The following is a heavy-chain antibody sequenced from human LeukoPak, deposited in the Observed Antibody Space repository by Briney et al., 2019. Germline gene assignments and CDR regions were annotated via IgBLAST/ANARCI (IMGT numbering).Heavy chain of an antibody. V-gene: IGHV4-4*02. J-gene: IGHJ4*02. Sequence: PSETLSLTCAVSGVSISSNLWWTWVRQPPGKGLEWIAEIHHSGSINYNPSLKSRVTISVDKAKNQFSLNLNSVTAADTAVYYCARGGDRSFDYWGQGTLVAVSS. CDR2: IHHSGSI. D-gene: IGHD3-10*01. CDR1: GVSISSNLW. CDR3: ARGGDRSFDY.